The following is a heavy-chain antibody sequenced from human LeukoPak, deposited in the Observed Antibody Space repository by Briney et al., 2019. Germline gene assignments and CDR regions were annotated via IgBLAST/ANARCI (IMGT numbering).Heavy chain of an antibody. CDR1: GFTFSSYS. J-gene: IGHJ4*02. Sequence: GSLRLSCAASGFTFSSYSMNWVRQAPGKGLEWVSSISSSSSYIYYADSVKGRFTISRDNAKNSLYLQMNSLRAEDTAVYYCARLNYCSGGSCPTSDYWGQGTLVTVSS. CDR2: ISSSSSYI. V-gene: IGHV3-21*01. D-gene: IGHD2-15*01. CDR3: ARLNYCSGGSCPTSDY.